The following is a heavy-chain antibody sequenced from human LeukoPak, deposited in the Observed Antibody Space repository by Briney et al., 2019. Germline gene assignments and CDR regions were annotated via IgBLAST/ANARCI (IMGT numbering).Heavy chain of an antibody. CDR1: GGSITSYY. CDR3: ASVFGDFDY. Sequence: SETLSLTCTVSGGSITSYYWSWIRQPPGKGREWIGFIYYSGSTYYNPSLKSRVTISVDTSKNQFSLKLSSVTAADTAVYYCASVFGDFDYWGQGTLVTVSS. CDR2: IYYSGST. V-gene: IGHV4-59*12. J-gene: IGHJ4*02. D-gene: IGHD2-21*01.